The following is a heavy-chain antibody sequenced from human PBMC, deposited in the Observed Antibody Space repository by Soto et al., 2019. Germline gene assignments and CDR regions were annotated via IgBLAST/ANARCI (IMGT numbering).Heavy chain of an antibody. Sequence: GESLKISCEGSGYTFTTYWVAWVRQMPGKGLEWVGSIYPGDSDSRYNPSVQGQVTISADRSISTAYLQWNSLKASDTAMYFCARNTGSCRSNSCYGMDVWGQGTTVTVSS. D-gene: IGHD2-15*01. CDR2: IYPGDSDS. CDR1: GYTFTTYW. J-gene: IGHJ6*02. CDR3: ARNTGSCRSNSCYGMDV. V-gene: IGHV5-51*01.